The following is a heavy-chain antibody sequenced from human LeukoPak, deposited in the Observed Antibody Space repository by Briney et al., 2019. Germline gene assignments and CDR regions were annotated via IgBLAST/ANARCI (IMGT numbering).Heavy chain of an antibody. CDR2: TYYRSKLYN. CDR1: GDSVSSNSAA. V-gene: IGHV6-1*01. D-gene: IGHD6-13*01. J-gene: IGHJ6*02. Sequence: SQTLSLNCAISGDSVSSNSAAWNWTRQSPSRGLECMGRTYYRSKLYNDYAVSVKSRITINPDTSKNQFSLQLNSVTPEDTAAYYCARDSYSSSWYEIPYYCYYYGMDVWGQGTTVTVSS. CDR3: ARDSYSSSWYEIPYYCYYYGMDV.